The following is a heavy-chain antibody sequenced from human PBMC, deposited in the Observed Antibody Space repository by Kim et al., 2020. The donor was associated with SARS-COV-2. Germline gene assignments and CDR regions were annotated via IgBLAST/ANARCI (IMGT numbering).Heavy chain of an antibody. D-gene: IGHD4-17*01. CDR1: GGTFSSYA. V-gene: IGHV1-69*06. J-gene: IGHJ5*02. Sequence: SVKVSCKASGGTFSSYAISWVRQAPGQGLEWMGGIIPIFGTANYAQKFQGRVTITADKSTSTAYMELSSLRSEDTAVYYCARGRGDYGGNGGWFDPWGQGTLVTVSS. CDR3: ARGRGDYGGNGGWFDP. CDR2: IIPIFGTA.